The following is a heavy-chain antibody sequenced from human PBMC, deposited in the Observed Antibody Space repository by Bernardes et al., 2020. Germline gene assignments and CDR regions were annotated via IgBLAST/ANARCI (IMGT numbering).Heavy chain of an antibody. CDR2: IYWDDDK. V-gene: IGHV2-5*02. Sequence: SGPTLVKPTQTLTLTCTFSGFSLSTSGVGVGWIRQPPGKALEWLALIYWDDDKRYSPSLKSRLTITKDTSKNQVVLTMTNMDPVDTATYYCARNLKCGGDCYSDYWGQGTLVTVSS. CDR3: ARNLKCGGDCYSDY. J-gene: IGHJ4*02. D-gene: IGHD2-21*01. CDR1: GFSLSTSGVG.